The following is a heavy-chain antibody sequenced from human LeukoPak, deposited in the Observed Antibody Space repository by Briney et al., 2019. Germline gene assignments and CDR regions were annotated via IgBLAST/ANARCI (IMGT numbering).Heavy chain of an antibody. CDR2: MNPNSGNT. CDR3: ARGDEAYCSGGSRYPSY. J-gene: IGHJ4*02. D-gene: IGHD2-15*01. CDR1: GYTFTSYD. V-gene: IGHV1-8*01. Sequence: ASVKVSCKASGYTFTSYDINWVRQATGQGLEWMGWMNPNSGNTGYAQKFQGRVTMTRNTSISTAYMELSSLRSEDTAVYYCARGDEAYCSGGSRYPSYWGQGTLVTVSS.